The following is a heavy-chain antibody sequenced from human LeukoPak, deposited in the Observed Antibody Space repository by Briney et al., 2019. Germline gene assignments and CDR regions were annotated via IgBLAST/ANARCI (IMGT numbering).Heavy chain of an antibody. V-gene: IGHV1-18*01. CDR3: ARETYGDLDFDY. D-gene: IGHD4-17*01. J-gene: IGHJ4*01. CDR1: GYTFTSYG. Sequence: ATVKVSCKASGYTFTSYGISWVRQAPGQGLEWMGWISAYNANTNYAQKLQGRVTMTTDTSTSTAYMELRSLRSDDTAVYYCARETYGDLDFDYWGHGTLVTASS. CDR2: ISAYNANT.